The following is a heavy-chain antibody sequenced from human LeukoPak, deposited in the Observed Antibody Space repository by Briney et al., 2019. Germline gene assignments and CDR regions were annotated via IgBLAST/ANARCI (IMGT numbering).Heavy chain of an antibody. J-gene: IGHJ4*02. Sequence: GASVKVSCKTSGYTFTNYGISWVRQAPGQGLEWMGWISAYNGNTNYAQKLQGRVTMTTDTSTSTAYMELRSLRSDDTAVYYCARGGALLWFGELLGYWGQGTLVTVSS. CDR1: GYTFTNYG. CDR2: ISAYNGNT. CDR3: ARGGALLWFGELLGY. V-gene: IGHV1-18*01. D-gene: IGHD3-10*01.